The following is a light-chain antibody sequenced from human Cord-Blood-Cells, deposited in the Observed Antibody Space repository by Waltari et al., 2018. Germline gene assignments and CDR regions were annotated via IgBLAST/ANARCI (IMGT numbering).Light chain of an antibody. CDR2: ENN. V-gene: IGLV1-51*02. CDR1: RSNIGNNY. J-gene: IGLJ2*01. CDR3: GTWDSSLSVV. Sequence: QSVLTQPPSVSAAPGQKVTIPCSGSRSNIGNNYVSWYQQLPGTAPKLLIYENNKRPSGIPDRFSGSKSGTSATLGITGLQTGDEADYYCGTWDSSLSVVFGGGTKLTVL.